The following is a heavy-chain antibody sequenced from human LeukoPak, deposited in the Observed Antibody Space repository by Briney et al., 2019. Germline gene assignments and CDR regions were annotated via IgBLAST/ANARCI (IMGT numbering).Heavy chain of an antibody. D-gene: IGHD5-24*01. V-gene: IGHV3-30*02. J-gene: IGHJ6*03. Sequence: GRSLRLSCAASGFTFSSYGMHWVRQASGKGLEWVAFIRYDGSNKYYADSVKGRFTISRDNSKNTLYLQMNSLRAEDTAVYYCAKVRDYYYYYYMDVWGKGTTVTISS. CDR1: GFTFSSYG. CDR2: IRYDGSNK. CDR3: AKVRDYYYYYYMDV.